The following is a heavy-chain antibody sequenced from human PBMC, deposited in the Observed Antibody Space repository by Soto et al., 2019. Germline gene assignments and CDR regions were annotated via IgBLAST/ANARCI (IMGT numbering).Heavy chain of an antibody. D-gene: IGHD3-22*01. CDR1: GYTFTSYG. J-gene: IGHJ5*02. CDR3: ARDATMIVVVPRSNWFEP. V-gene: IGHV1-18*01. CDR2: ISAYNGNT. Sequence: ASVKVSCKASGYTFTSYGISWVRQAPGQGLEWMGWISAYNGNTNYAQKLQGRVTMTTDTSTSTAYMELRSLRSDDTAVYYCARDATMIVVVPRSNWFEPWGQGTLVTVSS.